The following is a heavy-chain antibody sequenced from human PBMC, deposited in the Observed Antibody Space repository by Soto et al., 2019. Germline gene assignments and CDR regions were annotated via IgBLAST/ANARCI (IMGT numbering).Heavy chain of an antibody. CDR3: ARGRIAAAGKYYYYYYGMDV. V-gene: IGHV4-34*01. Sequence: SGTLSLTCAVYGGSFSGYYWSWIRQPPGKGLKWIGEINHSGSTNYNPSLKSRVTISVDTSKNQFSLKLSSVTAADTAVYYCARGRIAAAGKYYYYYYGMDVWGQGTTVTVSS. CDR1: GGSFSGYY. J-gene: IGHJ6*02. CDR2: INHSGST. D-gene: IGHD6-13*01.